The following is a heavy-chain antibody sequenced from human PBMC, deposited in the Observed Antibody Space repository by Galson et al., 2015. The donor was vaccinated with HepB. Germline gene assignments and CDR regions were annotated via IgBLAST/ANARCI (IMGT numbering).Heavy chain of an antibody. J-gene: IGHJ6*02. Sequence: SVKVSCKASGYTFTSYGISWVRQAPGQGLEWMGWISAYNGNTNYAQKLQGRVTMTTDTSTSTAYMELRSLRSEDTAVYYCARGDRGATGADYYYGMDVWGQGTTVTVSS. D-gene: IGHD1-26*01. V-gene: IGHV1-18*04. CDR3: ARGDRGATGADYYYGMDV. CDR2: ISAYNGNT. CDR1: GYTFTSYG.